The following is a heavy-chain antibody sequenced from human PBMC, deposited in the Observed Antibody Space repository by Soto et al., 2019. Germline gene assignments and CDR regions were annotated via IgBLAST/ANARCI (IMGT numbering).Heavy chain of an antibody. CDR3: ARDLYSSSARYFDY. D-gene: IGHD6-6*01. V-gene: IGHV3-21*01. Sequence: EVQLVESGGGLVKPGGSLRLSCAASGFTFSSYCMNWVRQAPGKGLEWVASISSSSSYIYYADSVKGRFTISRDNAKNSLSLQMNSLRAEDTAVYYCARDLYSSSARYFDYWGQGTLVTVSS. CDR1: GFTFSSYC. J-gene: IGHJ4*02. CDR2: ISSSSSYI.